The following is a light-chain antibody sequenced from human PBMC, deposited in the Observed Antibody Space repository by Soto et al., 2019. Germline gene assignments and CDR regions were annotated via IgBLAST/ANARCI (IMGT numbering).Light chain of an antibody. Sequence: QSVLTQPPSASGSPGQSVTISCTGTSSDVGGYDYVSWYQQHPGKAPKLMICEVSKRPSGVPDRFSGSKSGNTASLTVSGLQAEDEADYYCSSYAGSSTYVFGTGTKVTVL. J-gene: IGLJ1*01. CDR2: EVS. CDR1: SSDVGGYDY. CDR3: SSYAGSSTYV. V-gene: IGLV2-8*01.